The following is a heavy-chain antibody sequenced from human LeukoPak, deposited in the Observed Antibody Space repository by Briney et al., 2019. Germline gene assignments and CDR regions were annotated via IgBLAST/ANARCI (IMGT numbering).Heavy chain of an antibody. V-gene: IGHV5-51*01. CDR2: IWPGDSDT. J-gene: IGHJ4*02. Sequence: GESLKISCKGSGYSFTDYWIGWVRQMPGKGLEWMGIIWPGDSDTRYSSSFQGQVTISVDKSISTAYLQWSSLKASDTAMYFCARHHRYSSGGHYFENWGQGTLVTVSS. CDR1: GYSFTDYW. D-gene: IGHD6-19*01. CDR3: ARHHRYSSGGHYFEN.